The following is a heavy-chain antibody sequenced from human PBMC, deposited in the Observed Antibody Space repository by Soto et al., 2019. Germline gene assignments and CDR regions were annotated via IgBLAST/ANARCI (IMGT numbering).Heavy chain of an antibody. CDR3: ARDQDYSDSRGYHSFFGY. D-gene: IGHD3-22*01. CDR1: GFTFSSYA. CDR2: ISGFGGTT. Sequence: PGGSLRLSCAASGFTFSSYAMSWVRQAPGKGLEWVSSISGFGGTTYYADSVKGRFTFSRDNSKNTLDLQMNSLRAEDTAVYYCARDQDYSDSRGYHSFFGYWGQGTPVTVSS. V-gene: IGHV3-23*01. J-gene: IGHJ4*02.